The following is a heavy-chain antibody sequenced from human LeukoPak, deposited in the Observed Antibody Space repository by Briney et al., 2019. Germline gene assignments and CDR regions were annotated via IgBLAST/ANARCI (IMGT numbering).Heavy chain of an antibody. J-gene: IGHJ4*02. Sequence: PGGSLRLSCVASGFSFRTNAMTWVRQAPGKGLEWVSAISGSGDGRYEDSVKGRFTISRDNSKNTLYLQMNSLRAEDTAVYFCARVPFGSGSYSTLDYWGQGTLVTVSS. CDR2: ISGSGDGR. D-gene: IGHD3-10*01. CDR1: GFSFRTNA. V-gene: IGHV3-23*01. CDR3: ARVPFGSGSYSTLDY.